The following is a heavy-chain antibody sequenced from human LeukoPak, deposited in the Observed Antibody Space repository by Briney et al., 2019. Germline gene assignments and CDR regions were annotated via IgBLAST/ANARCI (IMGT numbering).Heavy chain of an antibody. CDR3: ARDLTGAHGY. D-gene: IGHD1-20*01. CDR1: GGSISSYY. Sequence: SETLSLTCTVSGGSISSYYWSWVRQPPGKGLEWIGYIYYSGSTNYNPSLKSRVTISVDTSKNQFSLKLSSVTAADTAVYYCARDLTGAHGYWGQGTLVTVSS. J-gene: IGHJ4*02. V-gene: IGHV4-59*12. CDR2: IYYSGST.